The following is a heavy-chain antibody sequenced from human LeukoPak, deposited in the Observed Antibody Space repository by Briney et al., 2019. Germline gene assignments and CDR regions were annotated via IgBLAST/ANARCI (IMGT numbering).Heavy chain of an antibody. CDR2: INPNSGGT. D-gene: IGHD2-2*01. CDR3: ARQDCSSTSCYFDY. V-gene: IGHV1-2*02. J-gene: IGHJ4*02. CDR1: AYTFTGYY. Sequence: ASVKVSCKASAYTFTGYYMHWVRQAHGQGLEWMGWINPNSGGTNYAQKFQGRVNMTRDTSISTAYMELSRLRSDDTAVYYCARQDCSSTSCYFDYWGQGTLVTVSS.